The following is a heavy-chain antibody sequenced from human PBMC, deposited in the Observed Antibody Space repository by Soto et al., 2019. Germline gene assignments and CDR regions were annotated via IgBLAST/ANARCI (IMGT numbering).Heavy chain of an antibody. CDR1: GGSISSGGYS. CDR2: IYHSGST. D-gene: IGHD6-13*01. J-gene: IGHJ3*02. CDR3: ARYSSSPSRAFDI. V-gene: IGHV4-30-2*01. Sequence: SETLSLTCAVSGGSISSGGYSWSWIRQPPGKGLEWIGYIYHSGSTYYNPSLKSRVSISVDTSKNQFSLKLSSVTAADTAVYYCARYSSSPSRAFDIWGQGTMVTVSS.